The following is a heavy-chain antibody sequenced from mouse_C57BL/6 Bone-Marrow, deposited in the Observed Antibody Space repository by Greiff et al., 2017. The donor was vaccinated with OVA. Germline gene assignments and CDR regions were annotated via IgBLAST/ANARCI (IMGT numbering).Heavy chain of an antibody. J-gene: IGHJ4*01. CDR1: GYTFTSYW. D-gene: IGHD2-3*01. Sequence: VQLQQPGAELVKPGASVKMSCKASGYTFTSYWITWVKQRPGQGLEWIGDIYPGSGSTNYNEKFKSKATLTVDTSSSTAYMQLSSLTSEDSAVYYCAESYESYYYAMDYWGQGTSVTVSS. V-gene: IGHV1-55*01. CDR2: IYPGSGST. CDR3: AESYESYYYAMDY.